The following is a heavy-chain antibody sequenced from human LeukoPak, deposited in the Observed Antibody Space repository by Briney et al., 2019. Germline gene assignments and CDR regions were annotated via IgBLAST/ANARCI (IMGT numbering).Heavy chain of an antibody. Sequence: GASVTVSCTVSGNTLTDLSIHWVRQAPEKGLDWMGGFDPEDAEVIYAEKFQDRVTMTEGPSTDTAYLELSSLRSEDTAVYYCAAEGQWSLVHYFNSWGQGTLVTVSS. V-gene: IGHV1-24*01. CDR1: GNTLTDLS. CDR2: FDPEDAEV. J-gene: IGHJ4*02. D-gene: IGHD2-15*01. CDR3: AAEGQWSLVHYFNS.